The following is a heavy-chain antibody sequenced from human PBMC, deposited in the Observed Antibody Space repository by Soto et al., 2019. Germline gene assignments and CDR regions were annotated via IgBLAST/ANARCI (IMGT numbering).Heavy chain of an antibody. V-gene: IGHV4-34*01. D-gene: IGHD3-16*01. CDR2: INDNGDT. CDR1: GGSFSGYY. Sequence: SETLSLTCAVSGGSFSGYYWNWIRQSPGQGLEWIGEINDNGDTNYSPSLKSRVTISADTSESQFSLKLTSLSAADTAVYYCARAGSIVTTSEGAQKRASLKIWGQGVLVT. J-gene: IGHJ4*02. CDR3: ARAGSIVTTSEGAQKRASLKI.